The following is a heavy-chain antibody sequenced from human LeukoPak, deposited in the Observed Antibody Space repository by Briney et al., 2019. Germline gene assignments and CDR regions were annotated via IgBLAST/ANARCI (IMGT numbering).Heavy chain of an antibody. J-gene: IGHJ4*02. D-gene: IGHD3-22*01. CDR2: ISSSSSYI. V-gene: IGHV3-21*01. CDR1: GFTFSIYN. Sequence: GGSLRLSCAASGFTFSIYNMNWVRQAPGKGLEWVSSISSSSSYIYYADSVKGRFTISRDNSKNTLYLQMNSLRAEDTAVYYCAKARDYYDSSGYYYLDYWGQGTLVTVSS. CDR3: AKARDYYDSSGYYYLDY.